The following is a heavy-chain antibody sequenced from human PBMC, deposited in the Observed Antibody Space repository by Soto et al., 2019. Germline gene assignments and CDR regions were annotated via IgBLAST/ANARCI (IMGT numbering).Heavy chain of an antibody. Sequence: ASVKVSCKASGYRFGNYGIIWVRQDPGQGLEWMGWISGYNGNTHYEEKVQDRIKMTTDTSTSTTYLELRSLRSDDTAVYFCARDPGFGFGYSYAFAMDVWGQGTTVTVSS. CDR3: ARDPGFGFGYSYAFAMDV. CDR1: GYRFGNYG. CDR2: ISGYNGNT. V-gene: IGHV1-18*01. D-gene: IGHD5-18*01. J-gene: IGHJ6*02.